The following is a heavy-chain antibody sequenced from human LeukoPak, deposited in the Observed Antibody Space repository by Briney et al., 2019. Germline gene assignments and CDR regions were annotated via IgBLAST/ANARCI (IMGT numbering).Heavy chain of an antibody. CDR2: ISNDGTNR. D-gene: IGHD3-10*01. Sequence: PGGSLRLSCAASGFTFSNYGIHWVRQAPGKGLEWVATISNDGTNRYYSDSVKGRFTISRDNSKDTLYLQMNSLRAEDTAVYYCAKDQELTPDAFDIWGQGTMVTVSS. J-gene: IGHJ3*02. V-gene: IGHV3-30*18. CDR3: AKDQELTPDAFDI. CDR1: GFTFSNYG.